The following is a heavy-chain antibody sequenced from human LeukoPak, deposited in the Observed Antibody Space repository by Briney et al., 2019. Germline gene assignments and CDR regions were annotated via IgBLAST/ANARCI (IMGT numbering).Heavy chain of an antibody. J-gene: IGHJ3*02. CDR2: ISSSGSML. V-gene: IGHV3-48*04. Sequence: GVSLRLSCAASGFTFSSYWMSWVRQAPGKGLEWVSYISSSGSMLHYADSVEGRFTISRDNAKNSLYLQMSSLRVEDTAVYYCARSGTTYYYDSGSRIWGQGTMVTVSS. CDR1: GFTFSSYW. D-gene: IGHD3-22*01. CDR3: ARSGTTYYYDSGSRI.